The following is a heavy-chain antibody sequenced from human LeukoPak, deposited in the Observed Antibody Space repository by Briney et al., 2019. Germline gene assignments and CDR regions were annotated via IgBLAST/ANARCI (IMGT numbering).Heavy chain of an antibody. V-gene: IGHV3-7*01. J-gene: IGHJ4*02. CDR2: IKQDGSEK. D-gene: IGHD6-25*01. CDR3: AISATARGGFDF. CDR1: GFTFSSYW. Sequence: GGSLRLSCAASGFTFSSYWMSWVRQAPGKGLEWVANIKQDGSEKYYVDSVKGRSTISRDNAKNSLFLQMNSLRAEDTAVYFCAISATARGGFDFWGQGTLVTVSS.